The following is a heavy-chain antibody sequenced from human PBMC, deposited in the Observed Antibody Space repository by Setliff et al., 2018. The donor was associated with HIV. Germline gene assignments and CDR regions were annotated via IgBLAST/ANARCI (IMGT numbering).Heavy chain of an antibody. V-gene: IGHV6-1*01. J-gene: IGHJ6*03. CDR1: GDSVSSNSAT. CDR2: TYYRSKWYN. CDR3: ARGGDWDDNYYMDV. D-gene: IGHD1-1*01. Sequence: PSQTLSLTCAISGDSVSSNSATWNWIRQSPSRGLEWLGETYYRSKWYNNYAVSVKSRITINPDTSKNQFSLQLNSVTPEDTAVYYCARGGDWDDNYYMDVWGKGTTVTVSS.